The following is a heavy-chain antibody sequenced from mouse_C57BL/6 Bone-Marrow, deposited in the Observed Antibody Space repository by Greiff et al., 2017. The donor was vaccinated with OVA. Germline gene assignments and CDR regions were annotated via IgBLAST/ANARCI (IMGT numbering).Heavy chain of an antibody. CDR3: ARHFPSITTVVDWYFDV. V-gene: IGHV5-15*01. D-gene: IGHD1-1*01. J-gene: IGHJ1*03. CDR1: GFTFSDYG. CDR2: ISNLAYSI. Sequence: EVHLVESGGGLVQPGGSLKLSCAASGFTFSDYGMAWVRQAPRKGPEWVAFISNLAYSIYYADTVTGRFTISRENAKNTLYLEMSSLRSEDTAMYYCARHFPSITTVVDWYFDVWGTGTTVTVSS.